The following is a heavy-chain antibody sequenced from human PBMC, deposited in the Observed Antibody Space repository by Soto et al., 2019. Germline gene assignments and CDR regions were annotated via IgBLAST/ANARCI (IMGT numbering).Heavy chain of an antibody. V-gene: IGHV1-3*01. CDR3: ARGVGSGSYYNQYNWFDP. Sequence: ASVKVSCKTPGYIFTRYNIHWVRQAPGQRLEWMGWINVYNGNTRYAQKFQGRVTMTTDTSTSTAYMELRSLRSDDTAVYYCARGVGSGSYYNQYNWFDPWGQG. D-gene: IGHD3-10*01. J-gene: IGHJ5*02. CDR2: INVYNGNT. CDR1: GYIFTRYN.